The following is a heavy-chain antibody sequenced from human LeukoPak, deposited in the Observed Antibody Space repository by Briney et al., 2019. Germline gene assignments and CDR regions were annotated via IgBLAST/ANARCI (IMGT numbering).Heavy chain of an antibody. J-gene: IGHJ6*03. CDR3: ARGGGSGSYYVGGYMDV. V-gene: IGHV3-74*01. D-gene: IGHD3-10*01. CDR2: INSVGSST. CDR1: GFTFSSYW. Sequence: PGGSLRLSCAASGFTFSSYWMHWVRQAPGKGLVWVSRINSVGSSTSSADSVKGRFTISRDNAKNTLYLQMNSLRAEDTAVYYCARGGGSGSYYVGGYMDVWGKGTTVTVSS.